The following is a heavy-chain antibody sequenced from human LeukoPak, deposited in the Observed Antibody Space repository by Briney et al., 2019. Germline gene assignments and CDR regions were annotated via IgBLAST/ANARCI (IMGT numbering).Heavy chain of an antibody. J-gene: IGHJ4*02. Sequence: GGSLRLSCAASGFTFSSYSMNWVRQAPGKGLEWVSSISSSSSYIYCADSVKGRFTISRDNAKNSLYLQMNSLRAEDTAVYYCARGGIYYDSSGYISTTLDYWGQGTLVTVSS. CDR1: GFTFSSYS. CDR3: ARGGIYYDSSGYISTTLDY. V-gene: IGHV3-21*01. D-gene: IGHD3-22*01. CDR2: ISSSSSYI.